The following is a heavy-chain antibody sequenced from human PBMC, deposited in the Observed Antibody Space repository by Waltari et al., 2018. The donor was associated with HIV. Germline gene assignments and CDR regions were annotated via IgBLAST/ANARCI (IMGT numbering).Heavy chain of an antibody. V-gene: IGHV1-8*01. D-gene: IGHD6-19*01. J-gene: IGHJ4*02. CDR3: VRAAIYSRGCVDY. Sequence: QVQLVQSGAAVKQPGASVKVSCKASGYTFTSYDITWLGQATGQGLEWMGWMNPKSGDTGYAQKVQGRITMTSNTSISTVYMELSSLTSEETAVYYCVRAAIYSRGCVDYWGQGTLVTVSS. CDR1: GYTFTSYD. CDR2: MNPKSGDT.